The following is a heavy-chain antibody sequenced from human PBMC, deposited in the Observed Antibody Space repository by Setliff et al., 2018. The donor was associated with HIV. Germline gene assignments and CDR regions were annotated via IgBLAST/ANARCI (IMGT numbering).Heavy chain of an antibody. J-gene: IGHJ4*02. CDR1: GYSISSGCY. CDR3: ARQPLYNDYDWRSYYFDY. D-gene: IGHD5-12*01. Sequence: KTSKTLSLTCAVSGYSISSGCYWGWIRQPPGKGLEWIGSMYHTGSTYYSPSLNSRFTISVDTSKNQFPLKLSFVTAADTAVYYCARQPLYNDYDWRSYYFDYWGQGSLVTVSS. V-gene: IGHV4-38-2*01. CDR2: MYHTGST.